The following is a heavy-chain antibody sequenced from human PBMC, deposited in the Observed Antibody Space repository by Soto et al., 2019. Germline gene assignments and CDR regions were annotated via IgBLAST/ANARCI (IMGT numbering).Heavy chain of an antibody. V-gene: IGHV1-8*01. D-gene: IGHD6-13*01. CDR1: GYTFTSYD. CDR3: ASRGYSSSWYYYYYYGMDV. Sequence: QVQLVQSGAEVKKPGASVKVSCKASGYTFTSYDINWVRQATGQGLEWMGWMNPNSGNTGYAQKFQGRVTMTRNTSIGTAYMELSSLRSEDTAVYYCASRGYSSSWYYYYYYGMDVWGQGTTVTVSS. J-gene: IGHJ6*02. CDR2: MNPNSGNT.